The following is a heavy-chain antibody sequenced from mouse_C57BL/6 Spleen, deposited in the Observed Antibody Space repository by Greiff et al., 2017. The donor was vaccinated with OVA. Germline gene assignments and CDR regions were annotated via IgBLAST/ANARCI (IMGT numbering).Heavy chain of an antibody. J-gene: IGHJ1*03. V-gene: IGHV1-53*01. CDR3: ARGGAYYGNPWYFDV. CDR2: INPSNGGT. CDR1: GYTFTSYW. Sequence: QVQLQQPGTELVKPGASAKLSCKASGYTFTSYWMHWVKQRPGQGLEWIGNINPSNGGTNYNEKFKSKATLTVDKSSSTAYMQLSSLTSEDSAVYYCARGGAYYGNPWYFDVWGTGTTVTVSS. D-gene: IGHD2-10*01.